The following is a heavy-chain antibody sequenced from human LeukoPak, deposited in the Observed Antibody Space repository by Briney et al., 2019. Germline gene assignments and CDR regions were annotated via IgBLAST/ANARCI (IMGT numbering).Heavy chain of an antibody. CDR1: GFTFSSYA. Sequence: GGSLRLSCAASGFTFSSYAMTWVRQSPGKGLERVSIISGSGGSTYYADSVKGRFTISRDNSKNTLSLQVSSLRTEDTAVYYCAKDRYSYAFEYSDSWGQGTLVTVSS. CDR2: ISGSGGST. D-gene: IGHD5-18*01. J-gene: IGHJ4*02. CDR3: AKDRYSYAFEYSDS. V-gene: IGHV3-23*01.